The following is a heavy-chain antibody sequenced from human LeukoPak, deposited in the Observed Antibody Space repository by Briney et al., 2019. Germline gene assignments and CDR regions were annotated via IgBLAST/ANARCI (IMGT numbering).Heavy chain of an antibody. CDR1: GYTFTGYY. CDR3: ARSYGAGSSYFDY. J-gene: IGHJ4*02. CDR2: INPNSGGT. D-gene: IGHD3-10*01. V-gene: IGHV1-2*02. Sequence: ASVNVSCKASGYTFTGYYMQLVRQAPGQGLEWVGWINPNSGGTNYAQKFQGRVIMTRDTSINTAYMELSRLRSDDAAVCYCARSYGAGSSYFDYWGQGTLVTVSS.